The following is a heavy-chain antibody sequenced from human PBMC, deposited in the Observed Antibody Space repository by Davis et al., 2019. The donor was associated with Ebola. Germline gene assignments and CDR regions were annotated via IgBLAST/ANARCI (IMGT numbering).Heavy chain of an antibody. CDR2: ISAYNGNT. CDR1: GYTFTSYG. V-gene: IGHV1-18*01. J-gene: IGHJ4*02. Sequence: ASVKVSCKASGYTFTSYGISWVRQAPGQGLEWMGWISAYNGNTNYAQKLQGRVTMTTDTSTSTAYMELRSLRSDDTAVYYCARDPGVYQLARDFDHWGQGTLVTVSS. D-gene: IGHD6-6*01. CDR3: ARDPGVYQLARDFDH.